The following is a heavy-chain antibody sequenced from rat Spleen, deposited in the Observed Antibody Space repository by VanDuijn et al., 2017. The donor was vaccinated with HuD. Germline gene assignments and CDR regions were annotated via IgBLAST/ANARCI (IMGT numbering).Heavy chain of an antibody. Sequence: QVQLKESGPGLVQPSQTLSLTCTVSGFSLTRNSVHWVRQPPGKGLEWMGGLWGDGSTDYNSVLKSRLSISRDTSKSQVFLKMNSLQTDDTAIYFCTRSDAAHYQILDAWGQGTSVTVSS. D-gene: IGHD1-1*01. V-gene: IGHV2-1*01. CDR2: LWGDGST. CDR3: TRSDAAHYQILDA. CDR1: GFSLTRNS. J-gene: IGHJ4*01.